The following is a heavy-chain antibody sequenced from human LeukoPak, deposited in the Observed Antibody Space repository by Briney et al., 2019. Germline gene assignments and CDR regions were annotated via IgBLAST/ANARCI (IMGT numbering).Heavy chain of an antibody. J-gene: IGHJ4*02. D-gene: IGHD3-22*01. Sequence: ASVKVSCKASGYTFTSYGISWVRQAPGQGLEWMGWISAYNGNTNYAQKLQGRVTMTTDTSTSTAYMELRSLRSDDTAVYYCARLDLTYYYDSSPPGLFDYWGQGTLVTVSS. V-gene: IGHV1-18*01. CDR1: GYTFTSYG. CDR3: ARLDLTYYYDSSPPGLFDY. CDR2: ISAYNGNT.